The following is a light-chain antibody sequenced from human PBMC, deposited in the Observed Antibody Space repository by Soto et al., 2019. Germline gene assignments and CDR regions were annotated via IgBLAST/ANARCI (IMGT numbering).Light chain of an antibody. CDR3: QQTYSTST. J-gene: IGKJ1*01. CDR2: KAS. Sequence: DIQMTQSPSTLSAAVGDRGTRTCRASQSISSWLAWYQQKPGKAPKLLIYKASSLESGVPSRFSGSGSGTEFTLTTSSLQPDDFATYYCQQTYSTSTFGQGTKVDIK. CDR1: QSISSW. V-gene: IGKV1-5*03.